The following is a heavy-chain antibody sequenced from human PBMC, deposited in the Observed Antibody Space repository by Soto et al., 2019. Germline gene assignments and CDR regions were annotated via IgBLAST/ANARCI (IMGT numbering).Heavy chain of an antibody. CDR3: ARLQAAAGDNDPTFDY. CDR1: GYSFSNNW. Sequence: GESPKISCKGSGYSFSNNWVGWVRQMPGKGLEWMGIMHPGDSDTRYSPSFQGQVTISADKSISTAYLQWSSLKASDTAIYYCARLQAAAGDNDPTFDYWGQGTLV. J-gene: IGHJ4*02. V-gene: IGHV5-51*01. D-gene: IGHD6-13*01. CDR2: MHPGDSDT.